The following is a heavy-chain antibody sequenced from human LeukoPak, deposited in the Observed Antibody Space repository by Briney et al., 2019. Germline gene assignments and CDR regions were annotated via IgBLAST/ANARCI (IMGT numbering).Heavy chain of an antibody. Sequence: AGGSLRLSCAASGFTVSSNYMGWVRQAPGKGLEWVSVIYSGGSTYYADSVKGRFTISRDNSKNTLYLQMNGLRAEDTAVYYCARDIVATNFDCWGQGTLVTVSS. CDR1: GFTVSSNY. J-gene: IGHJ4*02. CDR2: IYSGGST. V-gene: IGHV3-66*01. D-gene: IGHD5-12*01. CDR3: ARDIVATNFDC.